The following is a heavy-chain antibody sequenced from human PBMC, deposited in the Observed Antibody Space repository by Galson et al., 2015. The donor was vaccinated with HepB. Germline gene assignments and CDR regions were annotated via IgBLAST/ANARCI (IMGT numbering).Heavy chain of an antibody. CDR3: AREGYSGYDFPYYMDV. J-gene: IGHJ6*03. V-gene: IGHV3-48*01. Sequence: SLRLSCAASGFTFSSYNMNWVRQTPEKGLEWVSYISGSSSTIYYADSVRGQFTISRDNAKNSLFLQMNSLRAEDTAVYYCAREGYSGYDFPYYMDVWGKGTTVTVSS. CDR1: GFTFSSYN. CDR2: ISGSSSTI. D-gene: IGHD5-12*01.